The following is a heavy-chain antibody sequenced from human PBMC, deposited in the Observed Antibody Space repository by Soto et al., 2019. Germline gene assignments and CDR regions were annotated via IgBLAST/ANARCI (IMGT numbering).Heavy chain of an antibody. V-gene: IGHV1-46*01. CDR2: IDPSAGST. CDR1: GYTFTSYY. D-gene: IGHD1-26*01. CDR3: AREPVVGVTIGY. J-gene: IGHJ4*02. Sequence: ASMKFSFKASGYTFTSYYLLWVRQAPGQGLEWMGIIDPSAGSTTYAQNFRGRFTMTRDSSANTVYMDLASLRSEDTAVYYCAREPVVGVTIGYWGQGTLVTVSS.